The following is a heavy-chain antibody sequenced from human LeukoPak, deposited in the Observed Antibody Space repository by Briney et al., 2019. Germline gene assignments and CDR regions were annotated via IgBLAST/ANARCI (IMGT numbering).Heavy chain of an antibody. Sequence: GESLKISCKGSGYSFTSYWVGWVRQMPGKGLEWMGIIYPGDSDTRYSPSFQGQVTVSADKSISTAYLQWSSLKASDTAMYYCARTDYSNYVWFDPWGQGTLVTVSS. CDR3: ARTDYSNYVWFDP. CDR2: IYPGDSDT. CDR1: GYSFTSYW. J-gene: IGHJ5*02. D-gene: IGHD4-11*01. V-gene: IGHV5-51*01.